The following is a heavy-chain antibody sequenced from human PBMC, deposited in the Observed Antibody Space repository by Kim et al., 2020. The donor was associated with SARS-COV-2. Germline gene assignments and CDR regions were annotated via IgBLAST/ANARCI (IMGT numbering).Heavy chain of an antibody. CDR3: AKGGEPAMATARYYFDY. Sequence: GGSLRLSCAASGLTFSNYGIHWVRQAPGKGLEWVAVIWYDGSIKYYADSVKGRFTISRDNSKNTLYLQINSLRAVDTAVYYCAKGGEPAMATARYYFDYWGQGTLVTVSS. CDR1: GLTFSNYG. V-gene: IGHV3-33*06. D-gene: IGHD5-18*01. CDR2: IWYDGSIK. J-gene: IGHJ4*02.